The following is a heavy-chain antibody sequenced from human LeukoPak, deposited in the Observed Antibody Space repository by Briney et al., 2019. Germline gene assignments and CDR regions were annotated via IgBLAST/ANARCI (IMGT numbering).Heavy chain of an antibody. Sequence: ASVKVSCKASGHTFTSYYMHWVRQAPGQGLEWMGIINPSGGSTSYAQKFQGRVTMTRDMSTSTVYMELSSLRSEDTAVYYCARWGRDSFGELNIDYYYYMDVWGKGTTVTVSS. CDR1: GHTFTSYY. CDR2: INPSGGST. CDR3: ARWGRDSFGELNIDYYYYMDV. V-gene: IGHV1-46*01. D-gene: IGHD3-10*01. J-gene: IGHJ6*03.